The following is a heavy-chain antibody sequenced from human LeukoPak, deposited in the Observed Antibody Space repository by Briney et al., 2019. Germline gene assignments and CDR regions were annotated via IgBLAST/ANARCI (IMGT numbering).Heavy chain of an antibody. CDR1: GYTFTSYD. CDR3: ARVVMRAFDI. Sequence: ASVKVSCKASGYTFTSYDINWVRQAPGQGLEWMGWMNPNSGNTGYAQKFQGRVTMTTDTSTSTAYMELRSLRSDDTAVYYCARVVMRAFDIWGQGTMVTVSS. V-gene: IGHV1-8*02. D-gene: IGHD3-22*01. J-gene: IGHJ3*02. CDR2: MNPNSGNT.